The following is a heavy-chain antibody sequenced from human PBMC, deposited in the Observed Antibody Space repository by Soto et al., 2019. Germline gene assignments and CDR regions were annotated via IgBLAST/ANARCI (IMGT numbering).Heavy chain of an antibody. V-gene: IGHV4-39*01. D-gene: IGHD6-13*01. Sequence: SETLSLTCAVSGVSITTSSFYWGWIPQPPGKGLEWIGSIYSSGITFYTPSLKSRVTISVDTSKNQFSLKLNSVTAADTAVYFCARREKAAAGNFDYWGQGTLVTVSS. CDR1: GVSITTSSFY. CDR3: ARREKAAAGNFDY. CDR2: IYSSGIT. J-gene: IGHJ4*02.